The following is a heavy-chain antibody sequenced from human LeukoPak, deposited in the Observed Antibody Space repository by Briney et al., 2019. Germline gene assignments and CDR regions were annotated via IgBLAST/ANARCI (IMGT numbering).Heavy chain of an antibody. CDR3: ARLLFGDGGGY. J-gene: IGHJ4*02. CDR1: GSNFPKYW. D-gene: IGHD3-16*01. V-gene: IGHV5-51*01. Sequence: GAALQISCKGAGSNFPKYWIGWGRQMPGKGLEWMGITYPGDSDTTYSPSFQGQVTISADRAISTAYLQWSSLKASDTAMYYCARLLFGDGGGYWGQGTLVTVSS. CDR2: TYPGDSDT.